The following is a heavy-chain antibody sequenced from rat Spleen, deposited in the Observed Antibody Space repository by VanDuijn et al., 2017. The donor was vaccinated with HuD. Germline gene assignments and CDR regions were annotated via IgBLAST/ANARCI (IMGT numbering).Heavy chain of an antibody. J-gene: IGHJ2*01. V-gene: IGHV5-31*01. CDR2: ISSDGGRN. CDR1: GFTFNNYW. CDR3: ARRHYGYTDYFDY. Sequence: EVQLVESGGGLVQPGRSLKLSCVASGFTFNNYWMNWIRQAPGKGLEWVATISSDGGRNFYRDSVKGRFTISRDNAKSSLYLQMDSLRSEDTATYYCARRHYGYTDYFDYWGQGVMVTVSS. D-gene: IGHD1-9*01.